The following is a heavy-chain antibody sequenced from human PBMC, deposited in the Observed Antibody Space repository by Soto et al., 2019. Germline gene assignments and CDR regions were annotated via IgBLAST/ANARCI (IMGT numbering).Heavy chain of an antibody. V-gene: IGHV3-23*01. CDR3: ARGVSNNDY. CDR1: GFTFSSFP. Sequence: GGSLRLSCAAPGFTFSSFPMSWVRQAPEKGLEWVSSISGSGSNTYYADSVKGRFTISRDNSKNTLYLQMNSLRAEDTAVYYCARGVSNNDYWGQGTLVTVSS. CDR2: ISGSGSNT. J-gene: IGHJ4*02. D-gene: IGHD4-4*01.